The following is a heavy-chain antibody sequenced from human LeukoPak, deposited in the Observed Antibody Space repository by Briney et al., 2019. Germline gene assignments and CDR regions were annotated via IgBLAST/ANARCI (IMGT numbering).Heavy chain of an antibody. J-gene: IGHJ3*02. Sequence: ASVKVSCKASGYTFTSYGINWVRQAIGQGLEWMGWMNPNSGNTGYAQKFQGRVTITRNTSISTAYMELSSLRSEDTAVYYCARVTYYYDSSGYYTYDAFDIWGQGTMVTVSS. D-gene: IGHD3-22*01. V-gene: IGHV1-8*03. CDR1: GYTFTSYG. CDR3: ARVTYYYDSSGYYTYDAFDI. CDR2: MNPNSGNT.